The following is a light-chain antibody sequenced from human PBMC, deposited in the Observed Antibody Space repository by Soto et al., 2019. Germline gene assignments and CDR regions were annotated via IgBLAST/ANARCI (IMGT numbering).Light chain of an antibody. V-gene: IGKV1-39*01. CDR3: QQTYSIPYT. CDR1: QSISNY. Sequence: DIQMTQFPSSLSASVGDRVTITCRASQSISNYLNWYRQRPGKAPELLIFAASTLQRGAPSRFSGSESGSDFTLTISSLQPEDFATYYCQQTYSIPYTFGQGSILDIK. J-gene: IGKJ2*01. CDR2: AAS.